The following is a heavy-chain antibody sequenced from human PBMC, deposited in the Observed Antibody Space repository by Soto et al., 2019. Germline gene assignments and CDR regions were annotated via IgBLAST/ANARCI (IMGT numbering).Heavy chain of an antibody. CDR1: GYTLTELS. V-gene: IGHV1-24*01. D-gene: IGHD6-13*01. CDR3: ATVGAIAAAGTGWFDP. J-gene: IGHJ5*02. CDR2: FDPEDGET. Sequence: QVQLVQSGAEVKKSGASVKVSCKVSGYTLTELSMHWVRQAPGKGLEWMGGFDPEDGETIYAQKFQGRVTMTEDTSTDTAYMELSSLRSEDTAVYYCATVGAIAAAGTGWFDPWGQGTLVTVSS.